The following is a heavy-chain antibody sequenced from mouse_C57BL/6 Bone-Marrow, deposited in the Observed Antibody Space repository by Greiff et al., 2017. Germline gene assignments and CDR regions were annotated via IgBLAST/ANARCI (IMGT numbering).Heavy chain of an antibody. V-gene: IGHV1-55*01. D-gene: IGHD1-1*02. CDR2: IYPGSGST. Sequence: QVQLQQPGAELVKPGASVKMSCKASGYTFTSYWITWVKQRPGQGLEWIGDIYPGSGSTNYNEKFKSKATLTVDPSSSTAYMQRSSLTSEDSAVYDCARGGEPPLDYYGYAMDYWGQGTSVTVSS. CDR3: ARGGEPPLDYYGYAMDY. J-gene: IGHJ4*01. CDR1: GYTFTSYW.